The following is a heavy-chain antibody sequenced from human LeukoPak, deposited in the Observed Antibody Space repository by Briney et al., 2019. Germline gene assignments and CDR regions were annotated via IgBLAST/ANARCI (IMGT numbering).Heavy chain of an antibody. CDR3: ARDVSSTPHWEFDY. Sequence: GASVKVSCKASGYTFTGYYMHWVRQAPGQGLEWMGWINPNSGGTNYAQKFQGRVSMTRDMSISTAYVEVNWLISDDTAIYYCARDVSSTPHWEFDYWGQGTTVTVSS. CDR1: GYTFTGYY. V-gene: IGHV1-2*02. D-gene: IGHD1-26*01. J-gene: IGHJ4*02. CDR2: INPNSGGT.